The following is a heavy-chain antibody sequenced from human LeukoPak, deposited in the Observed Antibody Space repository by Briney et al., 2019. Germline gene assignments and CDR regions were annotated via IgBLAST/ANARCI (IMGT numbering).Heavy chain of an antibody. CDR3: ARVGPRGDWFDY. CDR1: GFTFRTYN. V-gene: IGHV3-48*01. D-gene: IGHD1-26*01. Sequence: PGGSLRLFCAASGFTFRTYNMLWVRQTPGKGLEWLFYINSGGSAVHYADSVKDRFTFSRDNAKDSLYLQLNSLRVEDTGIYYCARVGPRGDWFDYWGQGTRVTVSS. CDR2: INSGGSAV. J-gene: IGHJ5*01.